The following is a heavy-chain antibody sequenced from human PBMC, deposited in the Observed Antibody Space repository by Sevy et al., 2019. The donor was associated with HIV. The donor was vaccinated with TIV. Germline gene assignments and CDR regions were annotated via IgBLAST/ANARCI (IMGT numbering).Heavy chain of an antibody. V-gene: IGHV3-30*04. CDR1: GFTLTTYA. J-gene: IGHJ4*02. D-gene: IGHD3-22*01. CDR2: TSYHDMNK. CDR3: VRDGVPLTSHDSSGYLRTLDY. Sequence: GGSLRLSCAVSGFTLTTYAMHWVRQAPGKGLEWMAVTSYHDMNKYYAASVKARFTISRDNSNNLSNLQTNSLRPEDTAVYYCVRDGVPLTSHDSSGYLRTLDYWGQGTLVTVSS.